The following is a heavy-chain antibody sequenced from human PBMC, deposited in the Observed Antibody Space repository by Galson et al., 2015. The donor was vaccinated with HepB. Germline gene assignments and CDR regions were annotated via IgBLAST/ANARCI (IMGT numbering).Heavy chain of an antibody. CDR1: GFRFSSYS. Sequence: SLRLSCAASGFRFSSYSMNWVRQAAGKGLEWVSSINTGGTHIYYADSGKGRFTISRDNAENSLFLQMNSLRVEDTAVYYCARVAPEGAVAGSGNTYFDLWGRGTLVTVSS. D-gene: IGHD6-19*01. CDR2: INTGGTHI. V-gene: IGHV3-21*01. J-gene: IGHJ2*01. CDR3: ARVAPEGAVAGSGNTYFDL.